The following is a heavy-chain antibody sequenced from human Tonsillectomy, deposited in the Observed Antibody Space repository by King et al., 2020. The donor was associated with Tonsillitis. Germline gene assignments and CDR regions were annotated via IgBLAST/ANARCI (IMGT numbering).Heavy chain of an antibody. CDR2: IYYSGST. V-gene: IGHV4-59*08. Sequence: QLQESGPGLVKPSETLSLTCTVSGGSISSYYWSWIRQPPGKGLEWIGYIYYSGSTNYNPSLKSRVTISVDTSKNQFSLKLSSVTAADTAVYYCARHARESYGDPPWGLPGGYMDVWGKGTTVTVSS. CDR1: GGSISSYY. D-gene: IGHD4-17*01. CDR3: ARHARESYGDPPWGLPGGYMDV. J-gene: IGHJ6*03.